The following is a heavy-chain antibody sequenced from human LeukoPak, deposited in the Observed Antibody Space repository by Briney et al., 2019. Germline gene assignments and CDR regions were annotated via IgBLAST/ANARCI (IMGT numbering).Heavy chain of an antibody. CDR3: ARDRGFDGAFDI. J-gene: IGHJ3*02. CDR2: IYYSGST. CDR1: GGSISSGDYY. V-gene: IGHV4-61*08. Sequence: SETLSLTCTVSGGSISSGDYYWSWIRQPPGKGLEWIGYIYYSGSTNYNPSLKSRVTISVDTSKNQFSLKLSSVTAADTAVYYCARDRGFDGAFDIWGQGTMVTVSS. D-gene: IGHD3-10*01.